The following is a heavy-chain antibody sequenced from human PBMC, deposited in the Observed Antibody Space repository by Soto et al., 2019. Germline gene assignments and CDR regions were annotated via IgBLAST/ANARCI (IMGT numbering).Heavy chain of an antibody. CDR3: AKDSSLTPYYYYGMDV. D-gene: IGHD6-13*01. V-gene: IGHV3-30*18. Sequence: GGSLRLSCAASGFTFSSYGMHWVRQAPGKGLEWVAVISYDGSNKYYADSVKGRFTISRDNSKNTLYLQMNSLRAEDTAVYYCAKDSSLTPYYYYGMDVWGQGPTGTVSS. CDR1: GFTFSSYG. CDR2: ISYDGSNK. J-gene: IGHJ6*02.